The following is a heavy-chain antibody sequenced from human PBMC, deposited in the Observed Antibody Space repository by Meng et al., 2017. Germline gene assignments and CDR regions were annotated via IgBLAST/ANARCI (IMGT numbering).Heavy chain of an antibody. V-gene: IGHV1-46*01. J-gene: IGHJ4*02. CDR2: INPSGDST. Sequence: QVQLVQSGAEVKKPGASVKVSCKASGYTFTSYYMHWVRQAPGQGFEWMGLINPSGDSTSSVEKFQGRVTMTRDTSTNTVYMELSRLRSEDTAVYYCAREFTRTLYFDYWGQGSLVTVSS. CDR3: AREFTRTLYFDY. CDR1: GYTFTSYY. D-gene: IGHD3-16*01.